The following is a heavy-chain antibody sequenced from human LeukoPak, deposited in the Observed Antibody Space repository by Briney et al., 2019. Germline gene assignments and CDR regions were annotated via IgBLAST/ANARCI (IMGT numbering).Heavy chain of an antibody. CDR3: TSSTHRYCSGGKCHSDYYYYGMDV. V-gene: IGHV3-73*01. J-gene: IGHJ6*02. Sequence: GGSLRLSCAASGFTFSGSAIHWVRQASGKGLEWVGRIRSKANSYATAYGASVKGRFTISRDDPKNTAYLQMNSLKTEDTAVYYCTSSTHRYCSGGKCHSDYYYYGMDVWGQGTTVTVSS. CDR2: IRSKANSYAT. CDR1: GFTFSGSA. D-gene: IGHD2-15*01.